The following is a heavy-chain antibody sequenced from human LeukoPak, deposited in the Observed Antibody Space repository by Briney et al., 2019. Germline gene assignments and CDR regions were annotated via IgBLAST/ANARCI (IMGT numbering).Heavy chain of an antibody. Sequence: GESLRLSCVVSGFSFSNSYMTWIRQTPGKGLESLAYISGGGSDIYYADSVKGRFTISRDNSKNTLDLQMNSLRAEDTAVYYCAKDSGLLWIGENYYYMDVWGKGTTVTISS. CDR1: GFSFSNSY. V-gene: IGHV3-11*01. CDR2: ISGGGSDI. J-gene: IGHJ6*03. CDR3: AKDSGLLWIGENYYYMDV. D-gene: IGHD3-10*01.